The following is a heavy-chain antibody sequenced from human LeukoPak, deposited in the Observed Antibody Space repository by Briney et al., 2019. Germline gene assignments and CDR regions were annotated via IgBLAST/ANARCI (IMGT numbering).Heavy chain of an antibody. V-gene: IGHV4-34*01. CDR1: GGSFSGYY. J-gene: IGHJ5*02. CDR3: ARDWYYDYVWGSYRPTNWFDP. CDR2: INHSGST. D-gene: IGHD3-16*02. Sequence: LETLSLTCAVYGGSFSGYYWSWIRQPPGKGLEWIGEINHSGSTNYNPSIKSRVTISVDTSKNQFSLNLTSVTAADTAVYYCARDWYYDYVWGSYRPTNWFDPWGQGTLVTVSS.